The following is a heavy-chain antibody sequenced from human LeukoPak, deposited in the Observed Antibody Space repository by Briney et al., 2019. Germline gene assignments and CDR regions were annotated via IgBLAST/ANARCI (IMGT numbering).Heavy chain of an antibody. CDR2: INPNSGGT. Sequence: ASVTVSCKASGYTFTGYYMHWVRQAPGQGLEWMGWINPNSGGTNYAQKFQGRVTMTRDTSISTAYMELSRLRSDDTAVYYCARGGRYCSSTSCYVDYWGQGTLVTVSS. CDR1: GYTFTGYY. CDR3: ARGGRYCSSTSCYVDY. J-gene: IGHJ4*02. D-gene: IGHD2-2*01. V-gene: IGHV1-2*02.